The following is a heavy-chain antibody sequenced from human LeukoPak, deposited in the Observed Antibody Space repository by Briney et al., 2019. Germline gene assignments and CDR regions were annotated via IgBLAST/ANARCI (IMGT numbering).Heavy chain of an antibody. D-gene: IGHD3-22*01. CDR1: GFTFSSYW. CDR3: AKEITMIVVPYFFDY. J-gene: IGHJ4*02. Sequence: GGSLRLSCAASGFTFSSYWMTWVRQAPGKGLEWVANIKQGISEKYYIDSVKGRFTISRDNSKNTLYLQMNSLRAEDTAVYYCAKEITMIVVPYFFDYWGQGTLVTVSS. CDR2: IKQGISEK. V-gene: IGHV3-7*03.